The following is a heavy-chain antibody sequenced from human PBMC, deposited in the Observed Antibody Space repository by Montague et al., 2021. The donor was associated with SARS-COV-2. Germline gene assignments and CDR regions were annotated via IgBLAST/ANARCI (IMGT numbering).Heavy chain of an antibody. CDR2: VSYPGSA. V-gene: IGHV4-34*01. Sequence: SETLSLTCAVYTEAFNGYYWTWIRQSPGKGLEWIGEVSYPGSAKYNPSLTSRVTIPLNTYRKQVSLRLTSVTAADTATYYCARGVYNRVIFVVSPRYYFDYWGQGNMVAVSA. CDR3: ARGVYNRVIFVVSPRYYFDY. J-gene: IGHJ4*02. D-gene: IGHD3-9*01. CDR1: TEAFNGYY.